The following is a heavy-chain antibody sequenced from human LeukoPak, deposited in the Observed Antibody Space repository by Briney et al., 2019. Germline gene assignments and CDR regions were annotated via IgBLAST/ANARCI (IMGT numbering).Heavy chain of an antibody. Sequence: GGSLRLSCAASGFTFSSYAMHWVRQAPGKGLEWVSYISSSGSTIYYADSVKGRFTISRDNAKNSLYLQMNSLRAEDTAVYYCAGGSYGYFQHWGQGTLVTVSS. D-gene: IGHD1-26*01. CDR1: GFTFSSYA. CDR2: ISSSGSTI. J-gene: IGHJ1*01. V-gene: IGHV3-48*04. CDR3: AGGSYGYFQH.